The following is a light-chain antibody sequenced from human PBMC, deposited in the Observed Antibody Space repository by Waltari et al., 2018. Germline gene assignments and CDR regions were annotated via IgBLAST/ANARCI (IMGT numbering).Light chain of an antibody. CDR3: QQYSDWPYT. J-gene: IGKJ2*01. CDR1: QSVSNN. V-gene: IGKV3-15*01. CDR2: DAS. Sequence: EIVLTQSPTSLSVSPGEGTTLSCRASQSVSNNLAWYQQKPGQAPRHLVYDASTRATGFPARFSGSGSGTEFTLTISSLQSEDFAVYYCQQYSDWPYTFGQGTKVGIK.